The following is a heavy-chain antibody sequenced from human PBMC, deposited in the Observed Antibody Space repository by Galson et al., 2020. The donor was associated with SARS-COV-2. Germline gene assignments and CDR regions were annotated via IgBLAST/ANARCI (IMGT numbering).Heavy chain of an antibody. CDR1: GGSISSGSYY. D-gene: IGHD1-26*01. CDR3: ARESRWDLYFDH. J-gene: IGHJ4*02. Sequence: SETLSLTCTVSGGSISSGSYYWSWIRQPAGKGLEWIGRIYTGVNTNYNPSLKSRVTISVDTSKNQFSLKLSSVTAADTAVYYCARESRWDLYFDHWSQGTLVTVSS. V-gene: IGHV4-61*02. CDR2: IYTGVNT.